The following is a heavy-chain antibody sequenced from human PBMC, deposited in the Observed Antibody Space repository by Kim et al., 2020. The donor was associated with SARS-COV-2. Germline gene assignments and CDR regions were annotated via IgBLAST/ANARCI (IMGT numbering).Heavy chain of an antibody. J-gene: IGHJ6*02. CDR2: IIPIFGTA. Sequence: SVKVSCKASGGTFSSYAISWVRQAPGQGLEWMGGIIPIFGTANYAQKFQGRVTITADESTSTAYMELSSLRSEDTAVYYCAREVRRKGCSGGSCYHEIYYYYDGMDVWGQGTTVTVSS. CDR1: GGTFSSYA. V-gene: IGHV1-69*13. CDR3: AREVRRKGCSGGSCYHEIYYYYDGMDV. D-gene: IGHD2-15*01.